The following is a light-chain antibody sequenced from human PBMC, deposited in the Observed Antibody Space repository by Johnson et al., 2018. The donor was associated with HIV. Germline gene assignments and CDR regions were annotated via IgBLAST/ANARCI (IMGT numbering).Light chain of an antibody. CDR3: GTWDSSLSAGL. J-gene: IGLJ1*01. Sequence: QSVLTQPPSVSAAPGQKVTISCSGSSSNIGNNYVSWYQQLPGTAPKLLIYENNKRPSGIPDRFSGSKSATSATLGITGLQTGDEADYYCGTWDSSLSAGLFGTGTKVTVL. CDR2: ENN. V-gene: IGLV1-51*02. CDR1: SSNIGNNY.